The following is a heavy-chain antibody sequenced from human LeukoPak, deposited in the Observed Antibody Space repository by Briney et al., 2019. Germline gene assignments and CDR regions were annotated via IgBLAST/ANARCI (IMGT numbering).Heavy chain of an antibody. J-gene: IGHJ4*02. D-gene: IGHD5-18*01. CDR2: ISYDGSNK. Sequence: ARSLRLSCSASGFTFSSYGMHWVRQAPGKGLEWVAVISYDGSNKYYADSVKGRFTISRDNSKNTLYLQMNSLRAEDTAVYYCAKAQKGIQLWLGEIDYWGQGSLVTVSS. CDR1: GFTFSSYG. V-gene: IGHV3-30*18. CDR3: AKAQKGIQLWLGEIDY.